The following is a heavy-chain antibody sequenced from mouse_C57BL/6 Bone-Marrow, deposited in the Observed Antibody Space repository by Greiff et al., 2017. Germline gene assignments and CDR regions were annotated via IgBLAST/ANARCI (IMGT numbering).Heavy chain of an antibody. CDR1: GFNIKDDY. CDR2: IDPENGDT. Sequence: VQLQQSGAELVRPGASVKLSCTASGFNIKDDYMHWVKQRPEQGLEWIGWIDPENGDTEYASKFQGKATITADTSSTTAYLQLSSLTSEDTAVYYCTTVPLITTVVATDYFDYWGQGTTLTVSS. J-gene: IGHJ2*01. D-gene: IGHD1-1*01. CDR3: TTVPLITTVVATDYFDY. V-gene: IGHV14-4*01.